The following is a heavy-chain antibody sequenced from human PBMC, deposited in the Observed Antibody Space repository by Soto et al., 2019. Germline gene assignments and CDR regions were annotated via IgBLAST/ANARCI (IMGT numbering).Heavy chain of an antibody. J-gene: IGHJ4*02. CDR2: IKSKTDGGTT. CDR3: TTDLVIAAAGTRGPIDY. CDR1: GFTFSNAW. D-gene: IGHD6-13*01. Sequence: PGGSLRLSCAASGFTFSNAWMNWVRQAPGKGLEWVGRIKSKTDGGTTDYAAPVKGRFTISRDDSKNTLYLQMNSLKTEDTAVYYCTTDLVIAAAGTRGPIDYWGQGTLVTVSS. V-gene: IGHV3-15*07.